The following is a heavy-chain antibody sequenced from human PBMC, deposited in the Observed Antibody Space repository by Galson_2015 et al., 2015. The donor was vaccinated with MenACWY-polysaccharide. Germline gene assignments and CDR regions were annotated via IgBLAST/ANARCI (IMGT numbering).Heavy chain of an antibody. CDR2: ISYDGSNK. Sequence: SLRLSCAASGFTFSSYAMHWVRQAPGKGLEWVAVISYDGSNKYYADSVKGRFTISRDNSKNTLYLQMNSLRAEDTAVYYCARASAVTKAFDIWGQGTMVTVSS. CDR3: ARASAVTKAFDI. V-gene: IGHV3-30-3*01. D-gene: IGHD2-8*01. CDR1: GFTFSSYA. J-gene: IGHJ3*02.